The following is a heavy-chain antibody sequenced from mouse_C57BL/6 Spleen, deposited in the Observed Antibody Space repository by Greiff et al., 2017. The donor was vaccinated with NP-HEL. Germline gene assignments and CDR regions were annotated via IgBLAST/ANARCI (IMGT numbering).Heavy chain of an antibody. CDR3: ARSFITTVVFDY. CDR2: INPGSGGT. V-gene: IGHV1-54*01. D-gene: IGHD1-1*01. J-gene: IGHJ2*01. CDR1: GYAFTNYL. Sequence: VQLVESGAELVRPGTSVKVSCKASGYAFTNYLIEWVKQRPGQGLEWIGVINPGSGGTNYNEKFKGKATLTADKSSSTAYMQLSSLTSEDSAVYFCARSFITTVVFDYWGQGTTLTVSS.